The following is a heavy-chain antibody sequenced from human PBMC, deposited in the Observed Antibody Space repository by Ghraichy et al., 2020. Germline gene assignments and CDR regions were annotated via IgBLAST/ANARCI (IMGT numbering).Heavy chain of an antibody. V-gene: IGHV3-23*01. D-gene: IGHD5-18*01. J-gene: IGHJ4*02. CDR1: GFTFSSYA. CDR2: ISGSGGST. Sequence: GGSLRLSCAASGFTFSSYAMSWVRQAPGKGLEWVSAISGSGGSTYYADSVKGRFTISRDNSKNTLYLQMNSLRAEDTAVYYCAKRQLWLLMSGRDYFDYWGQGTLVTVSS. CDR3: AKRQLWLLMSGRDYFDY.